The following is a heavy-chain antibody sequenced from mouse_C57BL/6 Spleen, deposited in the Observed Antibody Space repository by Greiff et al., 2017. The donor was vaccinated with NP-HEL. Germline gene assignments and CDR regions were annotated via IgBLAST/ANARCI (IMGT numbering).Heavy chain of an antibody. CDR1: GYTFTSYW. Sequence: VQLQQPGAELVRPGTSVKLSCKASGYTFTSYWMHWVKQRPGQGLEWIGVIDPSDSYTNSNQKFKGKATLTVDTSSSTAYMQLSSLTSEDSAVYYCARSGGYGGYYFDYWGQGTTLTVSS. D-gene: IGHD2-2*01. CDR3: ARSGGYGGYYFDY. J-gene: IGHJ2*01. CDR2: IDPSDSYT. V-gene: IGHV1-59*01.